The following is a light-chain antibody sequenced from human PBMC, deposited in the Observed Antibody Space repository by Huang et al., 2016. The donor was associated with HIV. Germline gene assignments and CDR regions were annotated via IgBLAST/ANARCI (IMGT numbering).Light chain of an antibody. J-gene: IGKJ4*01. CDR2: DAS. CDR1: QSVSSY. CDR3: QQRSNRPPLT. V-gene: IGKV3-11*01. Sequence: EIILTQSPATLSLSPGERATLSCRASQSVSSYLAWYKQKPGQAPRLLIYDASNRATGIPARFSGSGSGTDFTLTISSLEPEDVAVYYCQQRSNRPPLTFGGGTKVEIK.